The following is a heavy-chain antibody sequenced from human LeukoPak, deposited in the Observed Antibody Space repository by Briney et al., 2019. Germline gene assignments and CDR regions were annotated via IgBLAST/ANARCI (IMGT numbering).Heavy chain of an antibody. J-gene: IGHJ4*02. CDR3: ARDRKRWLQFFDY. Sequence: PGGSLRLSCAASGFTFSDYYMSWIRQAPGKGLEWVSYISSSGSTIYYADSVKGRFTISRDNAKNLLYLKMNSLRAEDTAVYYCARDRKRWLQFFDYWGQGTLVTVSS. D-gene: IGHD5-24*01. CDR1: GFTFSDYY. CDR2: ISSSGSTI. V-gene: IGHV3-11*04.